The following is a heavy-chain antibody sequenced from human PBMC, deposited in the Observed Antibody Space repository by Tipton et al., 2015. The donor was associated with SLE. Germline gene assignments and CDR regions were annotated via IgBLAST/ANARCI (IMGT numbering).Heavy chain of an antibody. Sequence: LRLSCAVSGGSISSGGYSWSWIRQPPGKGLEWIGYINHSGSTNYNPSLKSRVTISVDTSKNQFSLKLSSVTAADTAVYYCARGTVGDYDFDYWGQGTLVTVSS. CDR3: ARGTVGDYDFDY. CDR2: INHSGST. D-gene: IGHD4-17*01. J-gene: IGHJ4*02. CDR1: GGSISSGGYS. V-gene: IGHV4-30-2*01.